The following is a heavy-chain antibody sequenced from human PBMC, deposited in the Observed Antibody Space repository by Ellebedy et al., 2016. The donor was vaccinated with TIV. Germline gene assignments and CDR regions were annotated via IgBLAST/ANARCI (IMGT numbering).Heavy chain of an antibody. CDR1: GYRFNRFY. Sequence: ASVTVSCXASGYRFNRFYMHWVRQAPGQGLEWVAIINPGDGGTVYAQHFQDRVTLTRDTSTNTVSMEMSSLRFEDTAVYYCAAYGSGQQGAFDLWGQGTLVTVSS. D-gene: IGHD3-10*01. J-gene: IGHJ4*02. V-gene: IGHV1-46*02. CDR2: INPGDGGT. CDR3: AAYGSGQQGAFDL.